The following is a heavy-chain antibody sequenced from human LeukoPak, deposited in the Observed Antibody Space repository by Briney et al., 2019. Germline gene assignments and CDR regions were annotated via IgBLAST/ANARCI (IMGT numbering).Heavy chain of an antibody. CDR2: IRSDSSTK. J-gene: IGHJ3*01. Sequence: GGSLRLSCAGSGFSISNYGMNWVRQAPGKGLEWLSYIRSDSSTKYYADSVEGRFTISRDNAQSSLYLQMNSLRDEDSGVYFCARDYSRWHGDFDVWGRGTMVTVSS. CDR1: GFSISNYG. V-gene: IGHV3-48*02. CDR3: ARDYSRWHGDFDV. D-gene: IGHD6-13*01.